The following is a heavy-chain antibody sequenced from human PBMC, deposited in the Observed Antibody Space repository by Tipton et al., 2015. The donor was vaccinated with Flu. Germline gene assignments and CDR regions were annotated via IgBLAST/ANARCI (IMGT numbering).Heavy chain of an antibody. J-gene: IGHJ5*02. Sequence: TLSLTCAVSGYSISGGYYWGWIRQPPGKGLEWIGSIYHRGTNSNPSLKSRVTISADTSKSQFSLKLRSVTAADTAVYYCARRSTAGPYNWFDPWGQGILVTVPS. V-gene: IGHV4-38-2*01. CDR3: ARRSTAGPYNWFDP. D-gene: IGHD6-13*01. CDR1: GYSISGGYY. CDR2: IYHRGT.